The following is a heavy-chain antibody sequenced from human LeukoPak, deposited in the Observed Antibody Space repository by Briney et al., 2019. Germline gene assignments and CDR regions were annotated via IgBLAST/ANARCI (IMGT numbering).Heavy chain of an antibody. CDR1: GGSISSGGYY. CDR3: ARGSSGWTLPFDY. D-gene: IGHD6-19*01. J-gene: IGHJ4*02. Sequence: SQTLSLTCTVSGGSISSGGYYWSWIRQPPGKGLEWIGYIYHSGSTYYNPSLESRVIISVDTSKNQFSLKLSSVTAADTAVYYCARGSSGWTLPFDYWGQGTLVTVSS. CDR2: IYHSGST. V-gene: IGHV4-30-2*01.